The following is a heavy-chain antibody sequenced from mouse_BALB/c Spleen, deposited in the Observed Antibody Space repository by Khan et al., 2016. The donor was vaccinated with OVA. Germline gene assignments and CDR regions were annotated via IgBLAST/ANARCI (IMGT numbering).Heavy chain of an antibody. CDR2: ISPHNGGP. D-gene: IGHD2-14*01. J-gene: IGHJ1*01. Sequence: VQLQQSGPALVKPGASVKISCQASGYTFTDYNMHWVKQSPGKSLEWIGYISPHNGGPDYNQKFKGQATLTVDLSSRTAYMGLRSLSSEDSAVYYCAGYEGGGGAGTTVTVSA. V-gene: IGHV1S29*02. CDR1: GYTFTDYN. CDR3: AGYEGG.